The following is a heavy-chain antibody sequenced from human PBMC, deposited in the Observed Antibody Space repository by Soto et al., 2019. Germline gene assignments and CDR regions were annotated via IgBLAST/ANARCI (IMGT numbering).Heavy chain of an antibody. J-gene: IGHJ4*02. CDR2: IIPIFGTA. CDR3: AREPSGYSSGWSHIDY. CDR1: GGTFSSYA. D-gene: IGHD6-19*01. Sequence: VKVSCKASGGTFSSYAISWVRQAPGQGLEWMGGIIPIFGTANYAQKFQGRVTITADESTSTAYMELSSLRSEDTAVYYCAREPSGYSSGWSHIDYWGQGTLVTVSS. V-gene: IGHV1-69*13.